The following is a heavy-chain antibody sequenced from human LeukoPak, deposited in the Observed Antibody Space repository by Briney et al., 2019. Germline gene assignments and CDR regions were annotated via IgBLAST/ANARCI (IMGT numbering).Heavy chain of an antibody. CDR3: ARDPGYESWSPFWGGMDV. Sequence: GGFLRLSCAASGFTFSSSWMHWVRQAPGKGLVWVSRITRDGSSTTYADSVKGRFTTSRDNAKNTLYLQMDSLRDDDTAVYYCARDPGYESWSPFWGGMDVWGNGTTVIVSS. D-gene: IGHD3-16*01. J-gene: IGHJ6*04. CDR1: GFTFSSSW. V-gene: IGHV3-74*01. CDR2: ITRDGSST.